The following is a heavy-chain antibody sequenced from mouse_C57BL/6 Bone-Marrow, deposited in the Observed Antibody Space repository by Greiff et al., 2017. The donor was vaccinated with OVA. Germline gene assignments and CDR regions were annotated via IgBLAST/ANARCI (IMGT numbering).Heavy chain of an antibody. D-gene: IGHD2-10*01. Sequence: EVKVVESGGGLVQSGRSLRLSCATSGFTFSDFYMEWVRQAPGKGLEWIAASRNKANDYTTEYSASVKGRFIVSRDTSQSILYLQMNALRAEDTAIYYCARGAYYDAMDYWGQGTSVTVSS. CDR3: ARGAYYDAMDY. CDR1: GFTFSDFY. J-gene: IGHJ4*01. V-gene: IGHV7-1*01. CDR2: SRNKANDYTT.